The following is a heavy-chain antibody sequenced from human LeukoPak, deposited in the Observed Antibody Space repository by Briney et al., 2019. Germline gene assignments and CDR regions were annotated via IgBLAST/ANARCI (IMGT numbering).Heavy chain of an antibody. Sequence: PGGSLRLSCAASGFTFSTYSMNWVRQAPGKGLEWVSSISSGSSFIYYADSVKGRFTISRDNAKNSLFLQMNSLRAEDTAVYYCARVSSGYFYWGQGTLVTVSS. D-gene: IGHD3-22*01. V-gene: IGHV3-21*01. CDR1: GFTFSTYS. CDR2: ISSGSSFI. CDR3: ARVSSGYFY. J-gene: IGHJ4*02.